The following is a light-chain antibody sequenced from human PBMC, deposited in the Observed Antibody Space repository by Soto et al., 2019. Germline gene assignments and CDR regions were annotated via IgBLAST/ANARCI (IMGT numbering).Light chain of an antibody. CDR2: GAS. CDR3: QQYGSSPRT. V-gene: IGKV3-20*01. Sequence: EIVMTQSPATLSVSPGERAALSFRASQSVSSSYLAWYQQKPGQAPRLLIYGASSRATGIPDRFSGSGSGTDFTLTISRLEPEYFAVYYCQQYGSSPRTFGQGTKVDIK. J-gene: IGKJ1*01. CDR1: QSVSSSY.